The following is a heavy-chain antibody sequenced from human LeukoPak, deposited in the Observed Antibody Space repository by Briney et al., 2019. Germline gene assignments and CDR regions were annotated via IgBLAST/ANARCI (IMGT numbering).Heavy chain of an antibody. J-gene: IGHJ4*02. CDR1: GFSFSAYA. V-gene: IGHV3-23*01. D-gene: IGHD4-17*01. CDR3: AKAGHTVTTELDY. CDR2: ITSTDSST. Sequence: PGGSLRLSCAASGFSFSAYAMSWVRQAPGKGLEWVSIITSTDSSTFYADSVKGRFTISRDNSKNTLFLQMNGLRAQDTALYYCAKAGHTVTTELDYWGQGTLVTVSS.